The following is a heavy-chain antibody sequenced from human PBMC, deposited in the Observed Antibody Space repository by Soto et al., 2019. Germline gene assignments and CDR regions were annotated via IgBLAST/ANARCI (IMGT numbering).Heavy chain of an antibody. D-gene: IGHD6-13*01. CDR3: ARPRKLIAEDAEVWDFDY. J-gene: IGHJ4*02. CDR2: IYWDDAE. V-gene: IGHV2-5*02. Sequence: QITLKESGPTLVKPTQTLTLTCTSSGFSLTTDGVAVGWVRQPPGEALAGLALIYWDDAESYSPSLKTRLAIPTDPSKNQVMLIMTTMDPVDSATYYCARPRKLIAEDAEVWDFDYRGQGNLGTVSS. CDR1: GFSLTTDGVA.